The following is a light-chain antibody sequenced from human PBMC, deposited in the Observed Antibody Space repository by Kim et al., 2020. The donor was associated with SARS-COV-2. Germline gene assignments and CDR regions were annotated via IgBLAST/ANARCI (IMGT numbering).Light chain of an antibody. J-gene: IGKJ5*01. Sequence: EIVMTQSPATLSLSPGERATLSCGASQSVAGNLAWYQHKPGQAPRLVIYDASTRATGVPARFGGSGSGTEFTLTISSLQSEDFAVYYCQQYNNWPITFGQGTRLEIK. V-gene: IGKV3-15*01. CDR3: QQYNNWPIT. CDR1: QSVAGN. CDR2: DAS.